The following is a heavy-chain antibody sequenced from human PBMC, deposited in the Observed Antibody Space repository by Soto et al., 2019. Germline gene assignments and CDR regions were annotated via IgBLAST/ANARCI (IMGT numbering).Heavy chain of an antibody. CDR2: ISYDGSNK. Sequence: QVQLVESGGGVVQPGRSLRLSCAASGFTFSSYGMHWVRQAPGKGLEWVAVISYDGSNKYYADSVKGRFTISRDNSKNTLYLQMNSLRAEDTAVYYCAKDLTRIAALAAYYYYGMDVW. D-gene: IGHD6-6*01. CDR3: AKDLTRIAALAAYYYYGMDV. J-gene: IGHJ6*01. V-gene: IGHV3-30*18. CDR1: GFTFSSYG.